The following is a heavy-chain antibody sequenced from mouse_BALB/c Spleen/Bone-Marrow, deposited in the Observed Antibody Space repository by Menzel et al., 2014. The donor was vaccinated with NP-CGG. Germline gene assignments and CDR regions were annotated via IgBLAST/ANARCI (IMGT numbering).Heavy chain of an antibody. CDR3: ARSRTGTYSDY. V-gene: IGHV1-7*01. D-gene: IGHD4-1*01. CDR2: INPSTGYT. CDR1: GYTFTSYW. J-gene: IGHJ2*01. Sequence: VHLVESGAELAKPGASVKVSRKASGYTFTSYWMHWVKQKPGQGLEWIGYINPSTGYTEYNQKFKDKPTLTADKSSSTAYMQLSSLTSEDSAVYYCARSRTGTYSDYWGQGTTLTVSS.